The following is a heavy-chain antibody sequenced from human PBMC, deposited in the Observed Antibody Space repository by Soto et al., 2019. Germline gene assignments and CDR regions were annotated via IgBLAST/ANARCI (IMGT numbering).Heavy chain of an antibody. J-gene: IGHJ4*02. Sequence: GESLKISCKVSGYSFTSYWISWVRQMPGKGLEWMGRIDPSDSYTNYSPSFQGHVTISADKSISTAYLQWSSLKASDTAMYYCARHSSLDSNPDYWGQGTLVTVSS. V-gene: IGHV5-10-1*01. CDR3: ARHSSLDSNPDY. CDR1: GYSFTSYW. D-gene: IGHD4-4*01. CDR2: IDPSDSYT.